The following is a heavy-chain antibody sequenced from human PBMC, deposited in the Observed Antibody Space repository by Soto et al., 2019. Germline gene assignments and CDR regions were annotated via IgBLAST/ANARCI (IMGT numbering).Heavy chain of an antibody. J-gene: IGHJ3*02. CDR2: IYSGGST. CDR3: AREDVAARDAFDI. Sequence: GGSLRLSCAASGFTVSSNYMSWVRQAPGKGLEWVSVIYSGGSTYYADSVKGRFTISRDNSKNTLYLQMNSLRAEDTAVYYCAREDVAARDAFDIWGQGTMVTVSS. D-gene: IGHD6-6*01. V-gene: IGHV3-53*01. CDR1: GFTVSSNY.